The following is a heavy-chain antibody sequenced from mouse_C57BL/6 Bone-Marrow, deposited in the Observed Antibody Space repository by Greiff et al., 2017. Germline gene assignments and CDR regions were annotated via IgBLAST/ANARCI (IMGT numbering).Heavy chain of an antibody. D-gene: IGHD2-5*01. CDR2: IYPRSGNT. J-gene: IGHJ3*01. CDR3: ASSYYSNYPWFAY. Sequence: QVQLKESGAELARPGASVKLSCKASGYTFTSYGISWVKQRTGQGLEWIGEIYPRSGNTYYNEKFKGKATLTADKSSSTAYMELRSLTSEDSAVYFCASSYYSNYPWFAYWGQGTLVTVSA. V-gene: IGHV1-81*01. CDR1: GYTFTSYG.